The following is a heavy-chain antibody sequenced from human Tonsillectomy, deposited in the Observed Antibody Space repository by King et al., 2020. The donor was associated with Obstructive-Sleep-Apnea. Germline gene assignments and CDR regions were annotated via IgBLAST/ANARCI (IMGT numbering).Heavy chain of an antibody. V-gene: IGHV4-31*03. CDR1: GDSFNSGAFY. CDR3: ARVRHQGDFVDY. CDR2: IYDTGTT. D-gene: IGHD3-16*01. Sequence: QLQESGPGLVKPSQTLSLTCSVSGDSFNSGAFYWGWIRQVPGKGLEWLGYIYDTGTTYYNPSLESRLTILVDTSQSQFSLKLRSVTAADTAVYFCARVRHQGDFVDYWGQESLVVVSS. J-gene: IGHJ4*02.